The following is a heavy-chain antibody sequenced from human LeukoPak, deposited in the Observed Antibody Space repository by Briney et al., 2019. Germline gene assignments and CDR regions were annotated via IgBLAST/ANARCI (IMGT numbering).Heavy chain of an antibody. CDR2: IYYSGST. D-gene: IGHD3-10*01. CDR3: ARHKLNYYGSGSYYDP. V-gene: IGHV4-39*01. CDR1: AGFVSNSNYY. Sequence: SETLSLTCTVSAGFVSNSNYYWGWIRQPPGKGLEWIGSIYYSGSTYYNPSLKSRVTISVDTSKNQFSLKLSSVTAADTAVYYCARHKLNYYGSGSYYDPWGQGTLVTVSS. J-gene: IGHJ5*02.